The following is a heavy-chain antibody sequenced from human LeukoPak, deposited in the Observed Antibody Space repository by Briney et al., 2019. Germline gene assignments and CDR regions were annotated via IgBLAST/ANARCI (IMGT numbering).Heavy chain of an antibody. CDR3: ARRLTYDSRAYYCLDY. V-gene: IGHV5-51*01. J-gene: IGHJ4*02. CDR1: GYSFTSYW. CDR2: IFPGDSDT. Sequence: KDGGSLKISCKGSGYSFTSYWIGWVRQTPGKGLEWMGIIFPGDSDTRYSPSFQGQVTISADKSISTAYLQWSSLKASDTAMYYCARRLTYDSRAYYCLDYWGQGTLVTVSS. D-gene: IGHD3-22*01.